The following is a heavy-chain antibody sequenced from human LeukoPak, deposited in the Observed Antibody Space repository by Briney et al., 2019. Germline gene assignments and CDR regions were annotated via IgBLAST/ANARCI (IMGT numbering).Heavy chain of an antibody. D-gene: IGHD5-18*01. CDR1: GFTVSSNY. J-gene: IGHJ4*02. Sequence: GGSLRLSCAASGFTVSSNYMSWVRQAPGKGLEWVSVIYSGGSTYYADSVKGRSTISRDNSKNTLYLQMNGLRAEDTAVYYCATIQLPYYFDYWGQGTLVTVSS. CDR3: ATIQLPYYFDY. V-gene: IGHV3-53*01. CDR2: IYSGGST.